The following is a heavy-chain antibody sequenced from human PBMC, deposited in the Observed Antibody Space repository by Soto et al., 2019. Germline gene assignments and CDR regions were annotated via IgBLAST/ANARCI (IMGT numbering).Heavy chain of an antibody. D-gene: IGHD3-22*01. CDR1: GGTFSSYA. CDR2: IIPIFGTA. V-gene: IGHV1-69*13. J-gene: IGHJ3*02. Sequence: SVKVSCKASGGTFSSYAISWVRQAPGQGLEWMGGIIPIFGTANYAQKFQGRVTITADESTSTAYMELSSLRSEDTAVYYCARWLIETYYYYDSSGHQVAFDIWGQGTMVTVSS. CDR3: ARWLIETYYYYDSSGHQVAFDI.